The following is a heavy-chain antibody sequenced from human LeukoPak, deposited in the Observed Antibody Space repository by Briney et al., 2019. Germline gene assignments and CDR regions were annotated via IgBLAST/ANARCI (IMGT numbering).Heavy chain of an antibody. D-gene: IGHD3-10*01. Sequence: SETLSLTCTVSGGSLSSSSYYWGWIRQPPGKGLEWIGSIYYSGSTYYNPSLKSRVTISVDTSKNQFSLKVSSVTAADTAVYYCARVFDSGSQAYFYYMDVWGKGTTVTIFS. J-gene: IGHJ6*03. CDR3: ARVFDSGSQAYFYYMDV. V-gene: IGHV4-39*01. CDR1: GGSLSSSSYY. CDR2: IYYSGST.